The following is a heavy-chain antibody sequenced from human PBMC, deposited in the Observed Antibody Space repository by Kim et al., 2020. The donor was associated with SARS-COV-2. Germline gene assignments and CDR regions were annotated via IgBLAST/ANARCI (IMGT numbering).Heavy chain of an antibody. CDR3: ARVTPWAEGGMDV. J-gene: IGHJ6*02. Sequence: SETLSPTCTVSGGSISSYYWSWIRQPPGKGLEWIGYIYYSGSTNYNPSLKSRVTISVDTSKNQFSLKLSSVTAADTAVYYCARVTPWAEGGMDVWGQGTTVTVSS. D-gene: IGHD7-27*01. CDR1: GGSISSYY. CDR2: IYYSGST. V-gene: IGHV4-59*01.